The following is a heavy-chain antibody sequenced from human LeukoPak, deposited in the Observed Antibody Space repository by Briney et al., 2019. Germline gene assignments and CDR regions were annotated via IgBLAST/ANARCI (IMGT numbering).Heavy chain of an antibody. J-gene: IGHJ4*02. CDR1: GFTFNSYW. V-gene: IGHV3-74*01. D-gene: IGHD3-3*01. Sequence: GGSLRLSCAASGFTFNSYWMHWVRQAPGKGLVWVSRINGDGSSTSYADSVKGRFTISRDNAKNTLYLQMNSLRAEDTAVYYCAGTSIRFLEWLTLDYWGQGTLVTVSS. CDR3: AGTSIRFLEWLTLDY. CDR2: INGDGSST.